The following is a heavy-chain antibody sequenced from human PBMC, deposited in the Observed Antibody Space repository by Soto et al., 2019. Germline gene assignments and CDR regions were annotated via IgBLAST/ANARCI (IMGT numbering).Heavy chain of an antibody. V-gene: IGHV3-23*01. D-gene: IGHD4-17*01. CDR3: AKDLYGDYGGVDY. Sequence: EVQLLDSGGGLVQPGGSLRLSCAASGFTFSTYAMSWVRQAPGKGLEWVSTITGSGSSTYYADSVKGRFTISRDNXKNTTSLQMNSLRAEDTAVYYCAKDLYGDYGGVDYWGQGTLVTVSS. CDR2: ITGSGSST. CDR1: GFTFSTYA. J-gene: IGHJ4*02.